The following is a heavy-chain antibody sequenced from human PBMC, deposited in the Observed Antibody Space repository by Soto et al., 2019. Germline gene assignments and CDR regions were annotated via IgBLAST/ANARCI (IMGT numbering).Heavy chain of an antibody. V-gene: IGHV1-2*04. J-gene: IGHJ6*02. CDR3: ARDVGYGGNSKGSDYYYGMDV. CDR1: GYTFTGYY. CDR2: INPNSGGT. Sequence: ASVKVSCKASGYTFTGYYMHWVRQAPGQGLEWIGWINPNSGGTNYAQKFQGWVTMTRDTSISTAYMELSRLRSDDTAVYYCARDVGYGGNSKGSDYYYGMDVWGQGTTVTVSS. D-gene: IGHD4-17*01.